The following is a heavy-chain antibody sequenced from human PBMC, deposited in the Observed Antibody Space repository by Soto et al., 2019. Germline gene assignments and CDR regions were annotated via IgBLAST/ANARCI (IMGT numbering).Heavy chain of an antibody. CDR2: ILPVFGTT. Sequence: SVKVSCKASGDTSSNYGVSWVRQAPGQGLEWMGGILPVFGTTTYARNFQGRITITADKSTSTVYMELTSLRSDDTATYYCARDPDEVVGTDYHYYGMDVWDQGATVTV. D-gene: IGHD1-26*01. J-gene: IGHJ6*02. CDR1: GDTSSNYG. V-gene: IGHV1-69*06. CDR3: ARDPDEVVGTDYHYYGMDV.